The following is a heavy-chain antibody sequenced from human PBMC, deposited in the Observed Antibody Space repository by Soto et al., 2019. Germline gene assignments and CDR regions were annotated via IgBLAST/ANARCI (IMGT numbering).Heavy chain of an antibody. Sequence: SETLSLTCTVSGGSISSYYWSWIRQPPGKGLEWIGYIYYSGSTNYNPSLKSRVTISVDTSKNQFSLKLSSVTAADTAVYYCARVGGDANSLFDYWGQGTPVTVSS. CDR2: IYYSGST. CDR3: ARVGGDANSLFDY. J-gene: IGHJ4*02. V-gene: IGHV4-59*01. D-gene: IGHD2-21*02. CDR1: GGSISSYY.